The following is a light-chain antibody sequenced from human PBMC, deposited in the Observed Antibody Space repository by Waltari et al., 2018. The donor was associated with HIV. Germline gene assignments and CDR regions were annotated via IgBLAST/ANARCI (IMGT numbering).Light chain of an antibody. J-gene: IGLJ1*01. CDR2: DDS. CDR1: NIGSES. Sequence: SYVLTQPPSVSVAPGQTARITCGGNNIGSESVHWYQQKPGQAPVVGVYDDSGRPSGIPERFSGSNSGNTATLTVSRVEAGDEADYYCQVWDSSSDRYVFGTGTKVTVL. CDR3: QVWDSSSDRYV. V-gene: IGLV3-21*02.